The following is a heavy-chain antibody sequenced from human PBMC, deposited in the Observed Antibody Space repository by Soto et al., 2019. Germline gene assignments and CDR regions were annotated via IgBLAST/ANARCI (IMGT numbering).Heavy chain of an antibody. CDR1: GFVLKDSS. D-gene: IGHD3-10*01. V-gene: IGHV3-73*01. CDR2: IRDRAYNYAT. J-gene: IGHJ4*02. Sequence: GXSLRLSCAASGFVLKDSSLHWVRQASGKGLEWVGRIRDRAYNYATAYTASVKGRFTISRDDSNNTAYLQMTSLKTEDTAIYYCTRLISAAQDYWGQGTLVTVSS. CDR3: TRLISAAQDY.